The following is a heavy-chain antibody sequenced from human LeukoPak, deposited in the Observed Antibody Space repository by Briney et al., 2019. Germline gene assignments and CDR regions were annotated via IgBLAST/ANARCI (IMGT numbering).Heavy chain of an antibody. D-gene: IGHD4-17*01. CDR1: GGSISSYY. CDR2: IYTSGST. Sequence: SETLSLTCTVSGGSISSYYWSWIRQPAGKGLEWIGRIYTSGSTNYNPSLKSRVTMSVDTSKNQFSLKLSSVTAADTAVYYCASYGDFPGWFDPWGQGTLVTVSS. V-gene: IGHV4-4*07. CDR3: ASYGDFPGWFDP. J-gene: IGHJ5*02.